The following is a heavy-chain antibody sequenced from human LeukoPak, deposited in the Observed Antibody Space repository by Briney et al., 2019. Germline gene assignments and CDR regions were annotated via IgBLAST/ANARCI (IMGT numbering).Heavy chain of an antibody. Sequence: RSGGSLRLSCAASGFTFRSYGMSWVRQAPGKGLEWVSAISGSGGSTYYADSVKGRFTISRDNSNNTLYLQMNSLRAEDTAVYYRAKGGLIYYDSSGPIIWGQGALVTVSS. J-gene: IGHJ4*02. CDR3: AKGGLIYYDSSGPII. CDR2: ISGSGGST. V-gene: IGHV3-23*01. CDR1: GFTFRSYG. D-gene: IGHD3-22*01.